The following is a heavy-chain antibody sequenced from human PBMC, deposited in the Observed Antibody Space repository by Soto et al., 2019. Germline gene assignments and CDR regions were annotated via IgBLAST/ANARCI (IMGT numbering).Heavy chain of an antibody. Sequence: GWSLRLSCAASGFTFSSYAMSWVRQAPGKGLEWVSGISGSGGTTYYADSVKGRFTISRDNSKNTLSLQMNSLRAEDTAVYYCAKFGMATTKRSPPYYIDYWGQGALVTVSS. CDR3: AKFGMATTKRSPPYYIDY. V-gene: IGHV3-23*01. J-gene: IGHJ4*02. CDR2: ISGSGGTT. CDR1: GFTFSSYA. D-gene: IGHD1-1*01.